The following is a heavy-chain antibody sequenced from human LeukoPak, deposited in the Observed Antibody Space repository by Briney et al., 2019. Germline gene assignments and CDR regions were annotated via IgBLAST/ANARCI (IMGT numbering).Heavy chain of an antibody. CDR3: ARDSFGYSSGWYLGG. V-gene: IGHV1-2*02. J-gene: IGHJ4*02. Sequence: EASVKVSCKASGYTFTGYYMHWVRQAPGQGLEWMGWINPNSGGTNYAQKFQGRVTMTRDTSISTAYMGLSRLRSDDTAVYYCARDSFGYSSGWYLGGWGQGTLVTVSS. D-gene: IGHD6-19*01. CDR2: INPNSGGT. CDR1: GYTFTGYY.